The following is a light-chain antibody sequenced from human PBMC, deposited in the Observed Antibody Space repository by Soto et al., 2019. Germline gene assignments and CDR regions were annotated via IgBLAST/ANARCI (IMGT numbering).Light chain of an antibody. Sequence: QSALTQPRSVSGSPGQSVTISCTGTSSDVGGYYFVSWYQQHPGKAPKLMIYGVTKRPSGVPDRFSGSKSGNTASLTISGLQAEDEAEYYCCSYAGSFNYVFGTGTKVTVL. V-gene: IGLV2-11*01. CDR3: CSYAGSFNYV. J-gene: IGLJ1*01. CDR2: GVT. CDR1: SSDVGGYYF.